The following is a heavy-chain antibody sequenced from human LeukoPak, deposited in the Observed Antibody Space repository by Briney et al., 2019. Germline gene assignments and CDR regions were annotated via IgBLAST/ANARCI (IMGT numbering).Heavy chain of an antibody. CDR2: ISSSSSYI. V-gene: IGHV3-21*01. CDR1: GFTFSSST. D-gene: IGHD3-22*01. CDR3: ARDNYYYDGSGYYHFDY. J-gene: IGHJ4*02. Sequence: PGGSLRLSCVASGFTFSSSTMNWVRQAPGKGLEWVSSISSSSSYIYYADSVKGRFTISRDNAKNSLYLQMNSLRAEDTAVYYCARDNYYYDGSGYYHFDYWGQGTLVTVSS.